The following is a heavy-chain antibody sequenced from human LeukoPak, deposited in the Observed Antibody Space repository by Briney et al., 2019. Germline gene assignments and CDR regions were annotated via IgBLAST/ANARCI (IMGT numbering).Heavy chain of an antibody. D-gene: IGHD3-3*01. CDR3: ARTRFWIYFDY. CDR1: GFTVSSNY. V-gene: IGHV3-53*01. J-gene: IGHJ4*02. Sequence: GGSLRLSCAASGFTVSSNYMSWVRQAPGKGLEWVSVIYSGGSTYYADSVKGRFTISRDNSKNTLYLQMNSLRAEDTAVYYCARTRFWIYFDYWGQGTLVTVSS. CDR2: IYSGGST.